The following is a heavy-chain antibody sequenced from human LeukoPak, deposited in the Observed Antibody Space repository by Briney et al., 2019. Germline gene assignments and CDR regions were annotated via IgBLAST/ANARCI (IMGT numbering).Heavy chain of an antibody. Sequence: PGGSLRVSCAASGFTFSSYAMHWVRQAPGKGLEWVAVISYDGSNKYYADSVKGRFTISRDNSKNTLYLQMNSLRAEDTAVYYCARDGLPCSGGSCYSDAFDIWGQGTMVTVSS. V-gene: IGHV3-30*04. CDR2: ISYDGSNK. CDR3: ARDGLPCSGGSCYSDAFDI. CDR1: GFTFSSYA. J-gene: IGHJ3*02. D-gene: IGHD2-15*01.